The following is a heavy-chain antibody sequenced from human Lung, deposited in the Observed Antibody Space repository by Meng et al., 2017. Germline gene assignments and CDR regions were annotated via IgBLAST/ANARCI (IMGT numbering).Heavy chain of an antibody. CDR1: GFTFSSYG. V-gene: IGHV3-30*18. D-gene: IGHD6-13*01. J-gene: IGHJ4*02. CDR3: AKDLSKQQQLGELDY. Sequence: QGQLVEFGGGVVQPGRSRRLPCAASGFTFSSYGMHWVRQAPGKGLEWVAVISYDGSNKYYADSVKGRFTISRDNSKNTLYLQMNSLRAEDTAVYYCAKDLSKQQQLGELDYWGQGTLVTVSS. CDR2: ISYDGSNK.